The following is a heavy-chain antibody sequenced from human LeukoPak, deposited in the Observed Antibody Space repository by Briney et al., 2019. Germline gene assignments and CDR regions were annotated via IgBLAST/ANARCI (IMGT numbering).Heavy chain of an antibody. D-gene: IGHD6-13*01. J-gene: IGHJ4*02. CDR1: GFTFSSYA. V-gene: IGHV3-23*01. Sequence: GGSLRLSCEASGFTFSSYAMTGVRQAPGKGLEWVSGISGSGGSTYYADSVKGRFTISRDNSKNTLYLQMNSLRAEDTAVYYCARDRDLGSSDLSGYFDYRGQGTLVTVSS. CDR3: ARDRDLGSSDLSGYFDY. CDR2: ISGSGGST.